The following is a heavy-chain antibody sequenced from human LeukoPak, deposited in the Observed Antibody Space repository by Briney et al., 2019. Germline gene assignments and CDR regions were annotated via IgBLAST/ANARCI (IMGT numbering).Heavy chain of an antibody. V-gene: IGHV3-49*03. J-gene: IGHJ4*02. CDR1: GFTFGDYL. Sequence: GGCLRLSCTASGFTFGDYLMSWFRQAPGKGLEWIGFISGGTTEYAASVEGRFTISRDDSTSIAYLQMNSLTTEDTAVYYCSRGSGWLSVYWGQGTLVTVSS. CDR2: ISGGTT. D-gene: IGHD6-19*01. CDR3: SRGSGWLSVY.